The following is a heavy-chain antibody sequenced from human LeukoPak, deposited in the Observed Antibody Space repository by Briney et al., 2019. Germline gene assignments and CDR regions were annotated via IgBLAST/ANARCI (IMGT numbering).Heavy chain of an antibody. J-gene: IGHJ5*02. CDR3: ARDGPYSSGWYHRRGHWFDP. V-gene: IGHV3-7*01. D-gene: IGHD6-19*01. CDR1: GFTFSSYW. CDR2: IKQDGSEK. Sequence: GGSLRLSCAASGFTFSSYWMSRVRQAPGKGLEWVANIKQDGSEKYYVDSVKGRFTISRDNAKNSLYLQMSSLRAEDTAVYYCARDGPYSSGWYHRRGHWFDPWGQGTLVTVSS.